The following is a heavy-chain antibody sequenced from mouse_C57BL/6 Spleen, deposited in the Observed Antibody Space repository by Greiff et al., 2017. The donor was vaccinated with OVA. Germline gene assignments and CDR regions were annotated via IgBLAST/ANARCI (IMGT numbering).Heavy chain of an antibody. CDR1: GFTFSDYY. V-gene: IGHV5-12*01. Sequence: EVQGVESGGGLVQPGGSLKLSCAASGFTFSDYYMYWVRQTPEKRLEWVAYISNGGGSTYYPDTVKGRFTISRDNAKNTLYLQMSRLKSEDTAMYYCARHDYYGNYGGLYAMDYWGQGTSVTVSS. CDR3: ARHDYYGNYGGLYAMDY. CDR2: ISNGGGST. D-gene: IGHD2-1*01. J-gene: IGHJ4*01.